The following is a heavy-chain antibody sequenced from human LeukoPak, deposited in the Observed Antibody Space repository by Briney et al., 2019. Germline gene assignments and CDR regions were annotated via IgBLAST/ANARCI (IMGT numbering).Heavy chain of an antibody. Sequence: ASVKVSCKASGYTFTGYYMHWVRQAPGQGLERMGWINPNSGGTNYAQKFQGRVTMTRDTSISTAYMELSRLRSDDTAVYYCARDLIVGATTEYYFDYWGQGTLVTVSS. J-gene: IGHJ4*02. D-gene: IGHD1-26*01. V-gene: IGHV1-2*02. CDR3: ARDLIVGATTEYYFDY. CDR1: GYTFTGYY. CDR2: INPNSGGT.